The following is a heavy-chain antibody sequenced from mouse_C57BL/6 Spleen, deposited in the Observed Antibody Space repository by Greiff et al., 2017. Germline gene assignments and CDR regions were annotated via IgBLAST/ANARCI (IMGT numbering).Heavy chain of an antibody. J-gene: IGHJ2*01. Sequence: EVKLVESGPGLVKPSQSLSLTCSVTGYSITSGYYWNWIRQFPGNKLEWMGYISYDGSNNYNPSLKNRISITRDTSKNQFFLKLNSVTTEDTATYYCAREDWTVYFDYWGQGTTLTVSS. CDR1: GYSITSGYY. CDR3: AREDWTVYFDY. D-gene: IGHD1-1*01. V-gene: IGHV3-6*01. CDR2: ISYDGSN.